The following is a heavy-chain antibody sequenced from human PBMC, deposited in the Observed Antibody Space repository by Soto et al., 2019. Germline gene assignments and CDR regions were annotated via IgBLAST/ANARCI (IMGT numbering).Heavy chain of an antibody. J-gene: IGHJ6*02. V-gene: IGHV3-21*01. D-gene: IGHD2-2*01. CDR3: ASNSASVVVPGPYGYYYYGMDV. CDR1: GFTFSSYS. CDR2: ISSSSSYI. Sequence: GGSLRLSCAASGFTFSSYSMNWVRQAPGKGLEWVSSISSSSSYIYYADSVKGRFTISRDNAKNSLYLQMNSLRAEDTAVYYCASNSASVVVPGPYGYYYYGMDVWGQGTTVTVSS.